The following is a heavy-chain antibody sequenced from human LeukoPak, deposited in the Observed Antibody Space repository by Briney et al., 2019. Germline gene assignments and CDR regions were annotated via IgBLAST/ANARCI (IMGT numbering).Heavy chain of an antibody. CDR3: ARDSGGCSYGGFDY. J-gene: IGHJ4*02. Sequence: SETLSLTCTVSGGSTSSYYWSWIRQPPGKGLEWIGYIYYSGSTNYNPSLKSRVTISVDTSKNQFSLKLSSVTAADTAVYYCARDSGGCSYGGFDYWGQGTLVTVSS. CDR2: IYYSGST. CDR1: GGSTSSYY. V-gene: IGHV4-59*01. D-gene: IGHD5-18*01.